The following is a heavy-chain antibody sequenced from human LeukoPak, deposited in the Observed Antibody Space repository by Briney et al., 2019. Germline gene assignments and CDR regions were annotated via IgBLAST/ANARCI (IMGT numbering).Heavy chain of an antibody. CDR1: GFTFSSYD. CDR3: AKVDGSGWWIFDY. J-gene: IGHJ4*02. V-gene: IGHV3-23*01. D-gene: IGHD6-19*01. Sequence: PGGSLRLSCAASGFTFSSYDMNWVRQAPGKGLEWVSGISGSGGSTYYADSMKGRFTISRDNSKNTVYLQTNSLRAEDTAVYYCAKVDGSGWWIFDYWGQGTLVTVSS. CDR2: ISGSGGST.